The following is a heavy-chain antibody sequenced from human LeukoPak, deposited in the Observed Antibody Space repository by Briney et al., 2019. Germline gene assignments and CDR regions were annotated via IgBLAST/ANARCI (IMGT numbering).Heavy chain of an antibody. CDR1: GCTFSSYA. D-gene: IGHD3-16*01. CDR3: ALMITFGGVRDQPVDY. Sequence: ASVKVSCKASGCTFSSYAISWVRQAPGQGLEWMGGGIPILGTANYAQKFQGRGTIIASESTSPAYMEAGSRRSEGTAVDYRALMITFGGVRDQPVDYWGQGTLVTVSS. V-gene: IGHV1-69*13. CDR2: GIPILGTA. J-gene: IGHJ4*02.